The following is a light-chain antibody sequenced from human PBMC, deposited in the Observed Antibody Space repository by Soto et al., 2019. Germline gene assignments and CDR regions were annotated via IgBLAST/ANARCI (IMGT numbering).Light chain of an antibody. CDR1: QSISTY. CDR2: AAS. V-gene: IGKV1-39*01. CDR3: QQSYSALPCT. J-gene: IGKJ2*02. Sequence: DIPLTQSPSSLSASVGDRVTITCRASQSISTYLNWYQQRPGKAPKLLIYAASSLQSGVPSRFSGSGSGTDFTLAISSLQPEDFATYYCQQSYSALPCTFGQGTRLEI.